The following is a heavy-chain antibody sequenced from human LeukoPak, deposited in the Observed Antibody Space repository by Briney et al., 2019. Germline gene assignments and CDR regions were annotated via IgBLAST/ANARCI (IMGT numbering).Heavy chain of an antibody. CDR2: INEDGSTT. CDR3: ARRNIAAAGTDY. V-gene: IGHV3-74*01. CDR1: GFTFSSNW. Sequence: GGSLRLSCAASGFTFSSNWMHWVRQAPGKGLVWVSRINEDGSTTNYADSVKGRFTISRDNAKNSLYLQMNSLRAEDTAVYYCARRNIAAAGTDYWGQGTLVTVSS. D-gene: IGHD6-13*01. J-gene: IGHJ4*02.